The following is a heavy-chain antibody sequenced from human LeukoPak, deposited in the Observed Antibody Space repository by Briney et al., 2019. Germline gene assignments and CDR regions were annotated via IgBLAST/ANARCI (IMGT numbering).Heavy chain of an antibody. CDR1: GGSISSGSYY. V-gene: IGHV4-61*02. CDR2: IYTSGST. D-gene: IGHD6-19*01. CDR3: AREIAVAGLDY. Sequence: SQTLSLTXTVSGGSISSGSYYWSWIRQPAGEGLEWIGRIYTSGSTNYNPSLKSRVTISVDTSKNQFSLKLSSVTAADTAVYYCAREIAVAGLDYWGQGTLVTVSS. J-gene: IGHJ4*02.